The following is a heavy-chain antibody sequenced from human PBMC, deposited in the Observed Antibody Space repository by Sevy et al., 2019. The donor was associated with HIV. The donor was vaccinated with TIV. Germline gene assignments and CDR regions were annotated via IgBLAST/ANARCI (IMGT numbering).Heavy chain of an antibody. Sequence: SETLSLTCTVSGGSISGYYWSWIRQSAGKGLEWIGRVYASSSTNYNPSLRSRVTISVDTSSNQFSLNLHSVTAAETAVYYCAREDFGSSWLYYYMDVWGKGTPVTVSS. CDR2: VYASSST. CDR3: AREDFGSSWLYYYMDV. CDR1: GGSISGYY. D-gene: IGHD6-13*01. J-gene: IGHJ6*03. V-gene: IGHV4-4*07.